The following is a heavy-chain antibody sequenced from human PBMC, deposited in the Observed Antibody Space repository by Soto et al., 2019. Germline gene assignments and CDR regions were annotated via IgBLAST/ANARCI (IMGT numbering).Heavy chain of an antibody. Sequence: TSETLSLTCTVSGGSISSYYWSWIRQPAGKGLEWIGRIYTSGSTNYNPSLKSRVTMSVDTSKNQFSLKLSSVTAADTTVYYCARYAPLPIEAATPFRYYYYGMDVWGQGTTVTVSS. CDR2: IYTSGST. V-gene: IGHV4-4*07. CDR1: GGSISSYY. D-gene: IGHD2-15*01. CDR3: ARYAPLPIEAATPFRYYYYGMDV. J-gene: IGHJ6*02.